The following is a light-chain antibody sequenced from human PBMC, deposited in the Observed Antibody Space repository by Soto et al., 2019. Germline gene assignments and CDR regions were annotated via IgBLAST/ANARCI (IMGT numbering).Light chain of an antibody. CDR1: QSVSSY. Sequence: EIVLTQSPATLSLSPGDRATLSCRASQSVSSYLAWYQQKPGKAPRLLIYDASNRATGIPARFSGSGSGTDFTLTISSLEPEDFAVYYCQQRSNWPPYTFGQGTKLEIK. J-gene: IGKJ2*01. CDR2: DAS. CDR3: QQRSNWPPYT. V-gene: IGKV3-11*01.